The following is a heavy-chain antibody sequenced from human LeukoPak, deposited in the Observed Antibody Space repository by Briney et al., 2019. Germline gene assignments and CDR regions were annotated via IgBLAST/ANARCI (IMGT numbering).Heavy chain of an antibody. J-gene: IGHJ3*02. CDR1: GGSISSSNW. V-gene: IGHV4-4*02. D-gene: IGHD3-22*01. Sequence: PSGTLSLTCAVSGGSISSSNWWSWVRQPPGKGLEWIGEIYHSGSTNYNSSLKSRVTISVEKSKNQFSLNLSSVTAADTAVYYCARGAMIDDAFDIWGQGTMVTASS. CDR2: IYHSGST. CDR3: ARGAMIDDAFDI.